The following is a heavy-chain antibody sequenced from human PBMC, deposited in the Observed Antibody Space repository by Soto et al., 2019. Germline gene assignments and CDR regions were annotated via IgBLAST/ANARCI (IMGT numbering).Heavy chain of an antibody. V-gene: IGHV3-30-3*01. CDR2: ISYDGSNK. D-gene: IGHD3-3*01. CDR1: GFTFSSYA. CDR3: ARGSSYDFWSGYSYYFDY. J-gene: IGHJ4*02. Sequence: GGSLRLSCAASGFTFSSYAMHWVRQAPGEGLEWVAVISYDGSNKYYADSVKGRFTISRDNSKNTLYLQMNSLRAEDTAVYYCARGSSYDFWSGYSYYFDYWGQGTLVTVSS.